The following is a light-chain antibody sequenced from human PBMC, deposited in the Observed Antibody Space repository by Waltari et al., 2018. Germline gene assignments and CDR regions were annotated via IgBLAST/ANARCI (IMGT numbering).Light chain of an antibody. Sequence: IQLTQSPSSLSASVGDRVTITCRASQAISIYLAWYQQKPGKAPNLLIYAASTLQSGVPSRFIGSGSGTEFTLTISSLQPEDFATYYCQQLRSYPRITFGQGTRLEI. CDR2: AAS. J-gene: IGKJ5*01. V-gene: IGKV1-9*01. CDR1: QAISIY. CDR3: QQLRSYPRIT.